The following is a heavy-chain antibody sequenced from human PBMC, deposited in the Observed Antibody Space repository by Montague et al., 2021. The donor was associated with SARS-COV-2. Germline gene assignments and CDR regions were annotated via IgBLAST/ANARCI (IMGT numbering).Heavy chain of an antibody. Sequence: CAISGDSVSSNSATWNWIRQSPSRGLEWLGRTYYRSKWSTNYAVSVQSRITVNPDTSKNHFSLQLNSVTPEDTAVYYCARGLIRGDHGLDVWGQGTTVSVSS. J-gene: IGHJ6*02. CDR2: TYYRSKWST. V-gene: IGHV6-1*01. CDR1: GDSVSSNSAT. CDR3: ARGLIRGDHGLDV. D-gene: IGHD3-10*01.